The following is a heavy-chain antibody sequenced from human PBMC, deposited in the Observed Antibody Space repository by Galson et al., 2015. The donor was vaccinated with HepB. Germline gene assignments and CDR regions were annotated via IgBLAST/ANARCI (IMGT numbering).Heavy chain of an antibody. CDR3: AKGDGDCSGGSCYHGMDV. V-gene: IGHV3-30*18. CDR2: ISYDGSNK. D-gene: IGHD2-15*01. J-gene: IGHJ6*02. Sequence: SLRLSCAASGFTFSSYGMHWVRQAPGKGLEWVAVISYDGSNKYYADSVKGRFTISRDNSKNTLYLQMNSLRAEDTAVYYCAKGDGDCSGGSCYHGMDVWGQGTTVTVSS. CDR1: GFTFSSYG.